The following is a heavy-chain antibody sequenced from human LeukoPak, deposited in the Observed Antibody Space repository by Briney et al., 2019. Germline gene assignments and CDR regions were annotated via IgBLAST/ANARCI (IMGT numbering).Heavy chain of an antibody. Sequence: GGSLRLSCAASGFTVSSNYMSWVRQAPGKGLEWVSVIYSGGSTYYADSVKGRFTISRDNSKNTLYLQMNSLRAEDTAVYYCAKDKDHYDILTGYSVDYWGQGTLVTVSS. J-gene: IGHJ4*02. D-gene: IGHD3-9*01. V-gene: IGHV3-53*01. CDR1: GFTVSSNY. CDR3: AKDKDHYDILTGYSVDY. CDR2: IYSGGST.